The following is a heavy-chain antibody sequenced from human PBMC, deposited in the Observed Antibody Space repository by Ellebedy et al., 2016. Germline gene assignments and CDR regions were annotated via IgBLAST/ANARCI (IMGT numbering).Heavy chain of an antibody. CDR1: GFTFTTYP. D-gene: IGHD2-2*01. Sequence: GESLKISCAASGFTFTTYPMSWVRQAPGKGLEWVSTMSGSGYNTYYADSVKGRFTISRDTSKNTLYLQMNSLRAEDTAVYYCARAYVPLSGVLFNRADGMDVWGQGTTVTVSS. CDR3: ARAYVPLSGVLFNRADGMDV. J-gene: IGHJ6*02. V-gene: IGHV3-23*01. CDR2: MSGSGYNT.